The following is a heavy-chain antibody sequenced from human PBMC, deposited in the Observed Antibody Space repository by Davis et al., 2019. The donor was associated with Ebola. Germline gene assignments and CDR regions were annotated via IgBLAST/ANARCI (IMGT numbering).Heavy chain of an antibody. CDR2: MHPGTGGT. V-gene: IGHV1-46*01. CDR3: ARDISGSDLRYFDY. J-gene: IGHJ4*02. D-gene: IGHD1-26*01. Sequence: ASVKVSCKASGYTFTGYYMHWVRQAPGQGLECLGFMHPGTGGTNYAPKFQGRVTMTRDTSTRTLYMELSSLSSEDTAVYYCARDISGSDLRYFDYWGQGTLVTVSS. CDR1: GYTFTGYY.